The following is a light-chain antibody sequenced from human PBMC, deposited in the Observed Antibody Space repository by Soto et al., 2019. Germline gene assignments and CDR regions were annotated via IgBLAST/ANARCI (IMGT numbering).Light chain of an antibody. CDR1: QSVSNNY. J-gene: IGKJ1*01. V-gene: IGKV3-20*01. Sequence: EIVLTQSPGSLSLSPGERATLSCRASQSVSNNYLAWYQQKPGQAPRLLIYGASNRATGIPDRFSGSGSGTDFSLTISRVEPEDCAVYYCQQYGSSGTFGHGTKVDNK. CDR3: QQYGSSGT. CDR2: GAS.